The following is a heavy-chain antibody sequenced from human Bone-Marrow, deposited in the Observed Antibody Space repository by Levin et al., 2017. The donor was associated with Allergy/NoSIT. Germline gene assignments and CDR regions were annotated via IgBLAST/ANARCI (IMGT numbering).Heavy chain of an antibody. CDR3: ARDRTFGILRNYGLGV. J-gene: IGHJ6*02. CDR2: ISSGGNDI. V-gene: IGHV3-21*01. Sequence: GESLKISCAASGFTFSTFGVNWVRQIPGKGLEWVASISSGGNDIYYADSVKGRFTISRDNVKHSLYLQMNRLRAEDTAVYYCARDRTFGILRNYGLGVWGQGTTVTVSS. CDR1: GFTFSTFG. D-gene: IGHD3-16*01.